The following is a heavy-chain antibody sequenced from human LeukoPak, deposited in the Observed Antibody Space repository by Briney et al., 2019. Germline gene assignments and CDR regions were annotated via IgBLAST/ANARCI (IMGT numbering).Heavy chain of an antibody. D-gene: IGHD6-19*01. CDR3: ARAEQWRAHDAFDI. Sequence: SETLSLTCTVSGGSISTYYWSWIRQPAGKGLEWIGRIYTSGSTNYNPSLKSRVTISVDTSKNQFSLKLSSVTAADTAVYYCARAEQWRAHDAFDIWGQGTMVTVSS. CDR1: GGSISTYY. J-gene: IGHJ3*02. CDR2: IYTSGST. V-gene: IGHV4-4*07.